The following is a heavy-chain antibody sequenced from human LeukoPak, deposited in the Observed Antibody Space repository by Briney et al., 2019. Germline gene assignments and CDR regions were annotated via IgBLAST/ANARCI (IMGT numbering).Heavy chain of an antibody. CDR1: GYTFTFSG. CDR3: ARGRWSGHTVGYYFDY. V-gene: IGHV1-3*03. J-gene: IGHJ4*02. Sequence: ASEKVSCKAAGYTFTFSGVNWGCNAHAQRFELEGWIEVGNGKTKYSPEFQGRVTITRDTSASTAYMRLSRLRSKDMAVYYCARGRWSGHTVGYYFDYWGQGTLVSVSS. D-gene: IGHD3-3*01. CDR2: IEVGNGKT.